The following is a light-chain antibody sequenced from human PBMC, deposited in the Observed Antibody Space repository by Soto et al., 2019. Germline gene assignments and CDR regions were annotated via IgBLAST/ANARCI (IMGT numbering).Light chain of an antibody. CDR3: QQYYSYPPLT. Sequence: DIQMTQSPSSLSASVGDRVTITCQASQDIRNFLNWYQQKPGKATKLIISDASSLEEGVPQRFSGSGFGTDFTLAISCLQSEDFANYYCQQYYSYPPLTFGGGTKVDIK. J-gene: IGKJ4*01. CDR2: DAS. V-gene: IGKV1-33*01. CDR1: QDIRNF.